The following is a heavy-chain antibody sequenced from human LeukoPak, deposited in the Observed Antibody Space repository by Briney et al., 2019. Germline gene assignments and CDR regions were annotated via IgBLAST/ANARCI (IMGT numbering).Heavy chain of an antibody. CDR2: IYYSGST. Sequence: SETLSLTCTVSNDSINNYYGSWIRQPPGKGLEWIGHIYYSGSTNYNPSLKSRVTISVDTSKNQFSLKLSSVTAAETAVYYCAREGRYRYGYNEYHLYMDIWGKGTTVTVSS. V-gene: IGHV4-59*12. CDR1: NDSINNYY. CDR3: AREGRYRYGYNEYHLYMDI. J-gene: IGHJ6*03. D-gene: IGHD5-18*01.